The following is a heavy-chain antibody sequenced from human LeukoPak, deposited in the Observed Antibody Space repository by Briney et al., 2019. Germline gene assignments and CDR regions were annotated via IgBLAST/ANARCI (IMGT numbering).Heavy chain of an antibody. Sequence: PGRSLRLPCAASGFPFSGYPMYWVRQGPGKGLEWVAFISYVEGDVLYADSVKGRFTISRDDSKNTLYLQMNSLRPEDSAVFYCARAGGAWSTTHYYYYMDVWGNGTTVTVSS. CDR1: GFPFSGYP. CDR3: ARAGGAWSTTHYYYYMDV. V-gene: IGHV3-30*01. D-gene: IGHD1-1*01. CDR2: ISYVEGDV. J-gene: IGHJ6*03.